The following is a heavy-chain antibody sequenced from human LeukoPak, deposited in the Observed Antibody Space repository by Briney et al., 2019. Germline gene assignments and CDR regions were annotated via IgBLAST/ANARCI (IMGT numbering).Heavy chain of an antibody. J-gene: IGHJ6*03. CDR3: ARDILELRYFDWLSPTYYYYYMDV. D-gene: IGHD3-9*01. Sequence: ASVKVSRKASGYTFTGYYMHWVRQAPGQGLEWMGWINPNSGGTNYAQKFQGRVTMTRDTSISTAYMELSRLRSDDTAVYYCARDILELRYFDWLSPTYYYYYMDVWGKGTTVTVSS. CDR1: GYTFTGYY. CDR2: INPNSGGT. V-gene: IGHV1-2*02.